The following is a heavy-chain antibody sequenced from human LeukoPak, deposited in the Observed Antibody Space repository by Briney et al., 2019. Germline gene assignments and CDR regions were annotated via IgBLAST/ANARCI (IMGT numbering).Heavy chain of an antibody. V-gene: IGHV4-59*01. CDR1: GGSISSYY. CDR2: MYYSGST. Sequence: SETLSLTCTVSGGSISSYYWSWIRQPPGKGLEWIGYMYYSGSTNYNPSLKSRVTISVDTSKNQFSLKLSSVTAADTAVYYCARGAVAYYYFDNWGQGTLVTVSS. J-gene: IGHJ4*02. D-gene: IGHD6-19*01. CDR3: ARGAVAYYYFDN.